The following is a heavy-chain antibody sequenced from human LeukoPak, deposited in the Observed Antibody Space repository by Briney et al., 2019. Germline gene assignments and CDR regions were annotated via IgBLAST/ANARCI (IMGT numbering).Heavy chain of an antibody. Sequence: GESLKISCKGSGYSFTSYWIGWVRQMPGKGLEWMGIIYPGDSDTRYSPSFQGQVTISADKSISTAYLQCSSLKASDTAMYYCASQGTDSSSWFDAFDIWGQGTMVTVSS. J-gene: IGHJ3*02. CDR3: ASQGTDSSSWFDAFDI. D-gene: IGHD6-13*01. V-gene: IGHV5-51*01. CDR2: IYPGDSDT. CDR1: GYSFTSYW.